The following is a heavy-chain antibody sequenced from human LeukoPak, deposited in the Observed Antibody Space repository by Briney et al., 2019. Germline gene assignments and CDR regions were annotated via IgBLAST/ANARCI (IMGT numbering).Heavy chain of an antibody. J-gene: IGHJ4*02. Sequence: ASVKVSCKASGYTFTNYDISWVRQAPGQGLEWMGRIIPILGIANYAQKFQGRVTITADKSTSTAYMELSSLRSEDTAVYYCARSIGPWGSYSSYYFDYWGQGTLVTVSS. CDR3: ARSIGPWGSYSSYYFDY. D-gene: IGHD1-26*01. CDR2: IIPILGIA. CDR1: GYTFTNYD. V-gene: IGHV1-69*04.